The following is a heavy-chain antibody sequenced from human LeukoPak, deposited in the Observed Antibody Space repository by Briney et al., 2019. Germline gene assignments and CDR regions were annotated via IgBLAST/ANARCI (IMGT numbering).Heavy chain of an antibody. D-gene: IGHD4-17*01. Sequence: ASVKVSCKASGYTFTSYYMHWVRQAPGQGLEWMGIINPSGGSTSYAQKFQGRVTMTRDMSTSTVYMEPSSLRSEDTAVYYCARSYDYGDLIGAFDIWGQGTMVTVSS. CDR3: ARSYDYGDLIGAFDI. V-gene: IGHV1-46*01. J-gene: IGHJ3*02. CDR2: INPSGGST. CDR1: GYTFTSYY.